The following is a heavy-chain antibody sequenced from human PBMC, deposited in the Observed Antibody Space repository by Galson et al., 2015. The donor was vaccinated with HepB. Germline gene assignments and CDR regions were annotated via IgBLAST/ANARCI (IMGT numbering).Heavy chain of an antibody. CDR3: ARGLKSGSPFDY. V-gene: IGHV4-34*01. CDR2: INHSGST. J-gene: IGHJ4*02. Sequence: SETLSLTCAVYGGSFSGYYWSWIRQPPGKGLEWIGEINHSGSTNYNPSLKSRVTISVDTSKNQFSLKLSSVTAADTAVYYCARGLKSGSPFDYWGQGTLVTVSS. CDR1: GGSFSGYY. D-gene: IGHD1-26*01.